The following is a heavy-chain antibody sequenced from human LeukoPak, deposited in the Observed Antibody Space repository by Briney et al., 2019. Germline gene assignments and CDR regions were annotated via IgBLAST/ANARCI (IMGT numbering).Heavy chain of an antibody. CDR1: GGSISTYY. V-gene: IGHV4-59*01. CDR2: IYHSGST. D-gene: IGHD5-12*01. J-gene: IGHJ4*02. Sequence: SETLSLTCTVSGGSISTYYWSWIRQSPGKGLEWIGYIYHSGSTNYNPSLKSRVTISVDTSQNQFSLNLSSVTAADTAIYYCARDGYSGSDALWGQGTLVTVSS. CDR3: ARDGYSGSDAL.